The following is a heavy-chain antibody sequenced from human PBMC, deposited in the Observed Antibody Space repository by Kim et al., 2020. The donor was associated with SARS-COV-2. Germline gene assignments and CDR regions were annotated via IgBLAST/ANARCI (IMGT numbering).Heavy chain of an antibody. Sequence: ADSVKGRFTIARDNSKNTLYLQMNSLRAEDTDVYYCAKGPDDGVYYFDCRGQGKMVT. J-gene: IGHJ4*02. D-gene: IGHD6-13*01. V-gene: IGHV3-23*01. CDR3: AKGPDDGVYYFDC.